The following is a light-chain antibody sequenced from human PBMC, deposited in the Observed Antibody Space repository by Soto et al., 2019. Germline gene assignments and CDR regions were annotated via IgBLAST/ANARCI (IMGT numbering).Light chain of an antibody. CDR2: GAS. Sequence: SVLTQSPGTLSLSPGERATLSCRTIQNVSSSVLTWYQQRPGQAPRLLIYGASSRATGVPDRFSGSGSGTDFTLSISRMEPEDFAVYYCQQYGSSPLISFGQGTRLEIK. J-gene: IGKJ5*01. CDR3: QQYGSSPLIS. V-gene: IGKV3-20*01. CDR1: QNVSSSV.